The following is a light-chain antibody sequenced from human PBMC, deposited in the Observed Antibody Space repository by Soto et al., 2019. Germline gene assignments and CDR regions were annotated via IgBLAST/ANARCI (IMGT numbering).Light chain of an antibody. V-gene: IGKV3-15*01. CDR3: QQYNNWPRT. CDR2: GAT. CDR1: QNVARN. J-gene: IGKJ1*01. Sequence: ENVLTQSPGTLSLSPGESATLSCRASQNVARNYLAWFQQRPGQAPRLLIHGATTRATGIPARFSGSGSGTEFTLTISSLQSEDFAVYYCQQYNNWPRTFGQGTKVDIK.